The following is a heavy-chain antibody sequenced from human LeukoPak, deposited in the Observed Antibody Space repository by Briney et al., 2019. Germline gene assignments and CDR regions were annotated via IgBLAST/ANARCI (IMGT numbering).Heavy chain of an antibody. CDR3: ARLPYSGGACYPNWFAR. D-gene: IGHD2-21*02. V-gene: IGHV5-51*01. Sequence: GGALQISFQGAGYSFTSYWIGWVRAMPGKGRECMGVIYPGDSDTRYSPSFQGQVIISADKSISTTYLQWSSLQASDTAMYYCARLPYSGGACYPNWFARWGQATLVTVSS. CDR2: IYPGDSDT. J-gene: IGHJ5*02. CDR1: GYSFTSYW.